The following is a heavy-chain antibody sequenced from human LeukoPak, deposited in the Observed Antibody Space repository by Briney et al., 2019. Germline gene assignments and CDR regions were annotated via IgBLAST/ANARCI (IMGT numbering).Heavy chain of an antibody. CDR2: ISSSSSYI. CDR3: ARRTDATDAFDI. V-gene: IGHV3-21*01. CDR1: GFTFSSYS. Sequence: PGGSLRLSCAASGFTFSSYSMNWVRQAPGKGLEWVSSISSSSSYIYYADSVKGRFTISRDNAKNSLYLQMNSLRAEDTAVYYCARRTDATDAFDIWGQGTMVTVSP. J-gene: IGHJ3*02. D-gene: IGHD2-15*01.